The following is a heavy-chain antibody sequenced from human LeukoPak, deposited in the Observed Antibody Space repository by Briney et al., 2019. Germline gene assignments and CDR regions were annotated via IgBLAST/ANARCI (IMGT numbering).Heavy chain of an antibody. CDR1: GGSFSGYY. CDR3: ARLPRYCSSTSCVSFDY. D-gene: IGHD2-2*01. J-gene: IGHJ4*02. CDR2: INHSGST. Sequence: SKTLSLTCAVYGGSFSGYYWSWIRQPPGKGLEWIGEINHSGSTNYNPSLKSRVTISVDTSKNQFSLKLSSVTAADTAVYYCARLPRYCSSTSCVSFDYWGQGTLVTVSS. V-gene: IGHV4-34*01.